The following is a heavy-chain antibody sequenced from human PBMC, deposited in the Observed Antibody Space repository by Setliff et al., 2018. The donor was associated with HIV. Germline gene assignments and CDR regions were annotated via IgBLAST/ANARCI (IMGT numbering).Heavy chain of an antibody. J-gene: IGHJ5*02. V-gene: IGHV1-8*02. Sequence: ASVKVSCKASGYTFTSYDINRVRQATGQGLEWMGWMNPNSGNTGYAQKFQGRVTMTRNTSISTAYMELSSLRSEDTAVYYCARALPYDSSGYYFVGWFDPWGQGTLVTVSS. CDR1: GYTFTSYD. D-gene: IGHD3-22*01. CDR2: MNPNSGNT. CDR3: ARALPYDSSGYYFVGWFDP.